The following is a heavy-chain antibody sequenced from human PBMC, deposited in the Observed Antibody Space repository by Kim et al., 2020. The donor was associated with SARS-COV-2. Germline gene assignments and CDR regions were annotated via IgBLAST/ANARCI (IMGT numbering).Heavy chain of an antibody. J-gene: IGHJ3*02. CDR1: GGTFSSYA. D-gene: IGHD2-2*01. CDR2: IIPIFGTA. V-gene: IGHV1-69*13. Sequence: SVKVSCKASGGTFSSYAISWVRQAPGQGLEWMGGIIPIFGTANYAQKFQGRVTITADESTSTAYMELSILRSEDTAVYYCARDQKDIVVVPAAPGNDAFDIWGQGTMVTVSS. CDR3: ARDQKDIVVVPAAPGNDAFDI.